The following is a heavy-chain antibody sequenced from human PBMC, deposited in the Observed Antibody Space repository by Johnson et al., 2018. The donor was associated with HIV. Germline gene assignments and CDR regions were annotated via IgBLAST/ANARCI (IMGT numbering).Heavy chain of an antibody. D-gene: IGHD6-19*01. CDR3: ARIPGRGWEYGAFDV. CDR2: ISSGGGTI. Sequence: QVQLVESGGGLVKPGGSLRLSCAASGFIFSDYYMSWIRQAPERGLECVSYISSGGGTIYYADSVKGRFTISRDNAKNSLYLQMNSLRAEDTAVYYCARIPGRGWEYGAFDVWGQGTMVTVSS. J-gene: IGHJ3*01. CDR1: GFIFSDYY. V-gene: IGHV3-11*04.